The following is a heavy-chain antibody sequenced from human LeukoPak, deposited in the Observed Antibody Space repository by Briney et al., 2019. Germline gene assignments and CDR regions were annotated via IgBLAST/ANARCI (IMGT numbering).Heavy chain of an antibody. CDR1: GDSINSYY. CDR2: IYYRGSA. D-gene: IGHD4-11*01. V-gene: IGHV4-59*08. J-gene: IGHJ5*01. Sequence: PSETLSLTCTVSGDSINSYYWSWIRQPPGKGLEWLGYIYYRGSANYNPSLKSRVTISIDTPKNQFSLKLTSVTAADTAVYYCARLLHDWFDSWGQGTLVTVS. CDR3: ARLLHDWFDS.